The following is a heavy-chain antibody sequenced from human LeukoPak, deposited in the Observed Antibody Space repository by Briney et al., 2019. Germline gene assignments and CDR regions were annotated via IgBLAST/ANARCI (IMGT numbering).Heavy chain of an antibody. J-gene: IGHJ3*02. CDR2: IYYSGST. CDR3: ARPCSSTSCYGAFDI. V-gene: IGHV4-59*08. CDR1: GGSISSYY. D-gene: IGHD2-2*01. Sequence: SETLSLTCTVSGGSISSYYWSRIRQPPGKGLEWIGYIYYSGSTNYNPSLKSRVTISVDTSKNQFSLKLSSVTAADTAVYYCARPCSSTSCYGAFDIWGQGTMVTVSS.